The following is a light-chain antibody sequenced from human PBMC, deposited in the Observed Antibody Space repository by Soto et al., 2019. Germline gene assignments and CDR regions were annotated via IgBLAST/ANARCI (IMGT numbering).Light chain of an antibody. CDR1: TSNIGAGFD. J-gene: IGLJ2*01. CDR2: GNN. V-gene: IGLV1-40*01. CDR3: QSYDTRLCDVV. Sequence: QSVLTQPPSVSGALGQRVTISCTGSTSNIGAGFDVHWYQQFPGTAPKLLIFGNNNRPSGVPDRFSGSKSGTSASLAITGLQAEDESNYYCQSYDTRLCDVVFGGGTKLTVL.